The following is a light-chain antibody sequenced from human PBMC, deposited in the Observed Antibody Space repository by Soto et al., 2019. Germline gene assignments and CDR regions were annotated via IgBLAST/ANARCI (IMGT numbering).Light chain of an antibody. V-gene: IGKV3-15*01. CDR3: QQYHFWPT. Sequence: EIVMTQSPATLSVSPGERATLSCRASQSVSRNLAWYQQKPGQAPRLLIYGVSTRATGIPARFSGSGSGTEFTLTISSLQSEDFAVYYCQQYHFWPTFGQGTKVEIK. CDR1: QSVSRN. J-gene: IGKJ1*01. CDR2: GVS.